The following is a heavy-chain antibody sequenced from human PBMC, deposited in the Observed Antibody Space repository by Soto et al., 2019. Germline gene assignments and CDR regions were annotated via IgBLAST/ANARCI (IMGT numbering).Heavy chain of an antibody. CDR3: ARHGYNWIDLRLAKDYYYYGMDV. Sequence: SETLSLTCTVSGGSISSSSYYWGWIRQPPGKGLEWIGSIYYSGSTYYNPSLKSRVTISVDTSKNQFSLKLSSVTAADTAVYYCARHGYNWIDLRLAKDYYYYGMDVWGQGTTVTVSS. V-gene: IGHV4-39*01. J-gene: IGHJ6*02. CDR2: IYYSGST. CDR1: GGSISSSSYY. D-gene: IGHD1-20*01.